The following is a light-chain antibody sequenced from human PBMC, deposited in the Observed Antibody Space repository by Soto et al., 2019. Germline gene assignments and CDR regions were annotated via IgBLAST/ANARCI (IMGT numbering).Light chain of an antibody. CDR2: DAS. CDR1: QSISSW. J-gene: IGKJ2*02. V-gene: IGKV1-5*01. Sequence: DIQMTQSPSTLSASVGDRVTITCRASQSISSWLAWYQQKPGKAPKLLIYDASSLESGVPSRFSGSGSRTEFTLTIHRLQPDDFTTYYCQQYNSYSSTFGQGTKLEIK. CDR3: QQYNSYSST.